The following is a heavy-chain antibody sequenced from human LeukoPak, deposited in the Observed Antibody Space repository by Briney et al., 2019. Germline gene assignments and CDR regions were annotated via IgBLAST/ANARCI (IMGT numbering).Heavy chain of an antibody. Sequence: SETLSLTCTVSGGSISSGTYYWSWIRQPAGKGLEWIGRIYTSGSTNYNPSFKSRVTMSVDTSKNQFSLKLSSVTAADTAVYYCAREVDIVVVVAATLWYFDLWGQGTLVTVSS. V-gene: IGHV4-61*02. J-gene: IGHJ2*01. CDR1: GGSISSGTYY. D-gene: IGHD2-15*01. CDR3: AREVDIVVVVAATLWYFDL. CDR2: IYTSGST.